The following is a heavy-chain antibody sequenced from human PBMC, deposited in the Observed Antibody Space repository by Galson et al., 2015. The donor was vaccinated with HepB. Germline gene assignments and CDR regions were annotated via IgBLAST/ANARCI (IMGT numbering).Heavy chain of an antibody. CDR1: GGTFSSYA. V-gene: IGHV1-69*13. CDR3: AREVYYYDSSGQNYYYYGMDV. Sequence: SVKVSCKASGGTFSSYAISWVRQAPGQGLEWMGGIIPIFGTANYAQKFQGRVTITADESTSTAYMELSSLRSEDTAVYYCAREVYYYDSSGQNYYYYGMDVWGQGTTVTVSS. D-gene: IGHD3-22*01. CDR2: IIPIFGTA. J-gene: IGHJ6*02.